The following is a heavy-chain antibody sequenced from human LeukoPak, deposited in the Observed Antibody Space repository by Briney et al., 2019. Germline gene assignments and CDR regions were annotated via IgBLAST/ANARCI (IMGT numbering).Heavy chain of an antibody. Sequence: GGSLRLSCAASAFTFSSYWMSWVRQAPGKGLEWVANIKQDGSEKYYVDSVKGRFTISRDNAKNSLYLQMNSLRAEDTAVYYCARDPWNNYDYVWGSYRFLSYFDYWGQGTLVTVSS. CDR2: IKQDGSEK. CDR3: ARDPWNNYDYVWGSYRFLSYFDY. D-gene: IGHD3-16*02. CDR1: AFTFSSYW. V-gene: IGHV3-7*01. J-gene: IGHJ4*02.